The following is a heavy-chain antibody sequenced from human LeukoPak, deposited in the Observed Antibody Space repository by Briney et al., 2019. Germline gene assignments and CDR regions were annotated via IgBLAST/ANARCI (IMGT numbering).Heavy chain of an antibody. V-gene: IGHV3-11*01. CDR1: GFTFSDYY. D-gene: IGHD2-2*01. J-gene: IGHJ5*02. CDR2: ISSSGSTI. CDR3: AKRVIVVVPAARYNWFDP. Sequence: GGSLRLSCAASGFTFSDYYMSWIRQAPGKGLEWVSYISSSGSTIYYADSVKGRFTISRDNAKNSLYLQMNSLRAEDTAVYYCAKRVIVVVPAARYNWFDPWGQGTLVTVSS.